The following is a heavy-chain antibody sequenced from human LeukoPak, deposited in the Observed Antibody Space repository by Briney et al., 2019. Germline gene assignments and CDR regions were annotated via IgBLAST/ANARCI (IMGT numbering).Heavy chain of an antibody. J-gene: IGHJ4*02. CDR2: IKQDGSEK. V-gene: IGHV3-7*01. CDR3: ARDEYLWSGYYPNQAFDY. D-gene: IGHD3-3*01. CDR1: GFTFSSNW. Sequence: PGGSLRLSCAASGFTFSSNWMTWVRQAPGKGLEGVANIKQDGSEKYYVDSVKGRFTISRDNAKKSMNLQMNSLRAVDTAMYYCARDEYLWSGYYPNQAFDYWGQGTLVTVSS.